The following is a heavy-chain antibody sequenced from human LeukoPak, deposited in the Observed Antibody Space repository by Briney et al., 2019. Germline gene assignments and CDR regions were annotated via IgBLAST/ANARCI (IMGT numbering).Heavy chain of an antibody. V-gene: IGHV3-30*18. D-gene: IGHD3-10*01. J-gene: IGHJ4*02. CDR2: ISYDGSNK. Sequence: PGGSLRLSCAASGFTFSSYGMSWVRQAPGKGLEWVAVISYDGSNKYYADSVKGRFTISRDSSKNTLYLQMNSLRAEDTAVYYCAKVRFGVMARYYFDYWGQGTLVTVSS. CDR1: GFTFSSYG. CDR3: AKVRFGVMARYYFDY.